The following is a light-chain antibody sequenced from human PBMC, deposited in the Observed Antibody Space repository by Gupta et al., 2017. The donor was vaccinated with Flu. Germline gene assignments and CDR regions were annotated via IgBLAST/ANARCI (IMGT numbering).Light chain of an antibody. J-gene: IGKJ3*01. V-gene: IGKV1D-12*01. CDR3: QQAKAFPFT. CDR2: AAS. Sequence: DIQMPQPPSSVSASVGDRVTITCRASQGINNWLAWYQQKPGKGPQLLIYAASSLQSGVPSRFSGSGSGADFTLTISNLQPEDLATYYCQQAKAFPFTFGPGTKVDIK. CDR1: QGINNW.